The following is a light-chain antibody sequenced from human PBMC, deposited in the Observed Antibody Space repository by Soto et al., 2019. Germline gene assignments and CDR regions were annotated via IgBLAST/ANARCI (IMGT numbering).Light chain of an antibody. V-gene: IGKV3-20*01. J-gene: IGKJ1*01. CDR3: QQYGSSPT. Sequence: EIVLTQSPGTLSLSPGERATLSCMASQSVSRSYLAWYQQKPGQAPRLLIYGASSRATGIPDRFSGSGSGTDFTLTISRMEPEDFAVYYCQQYGSSPTFGQGTKVDIK. CDR2: GAS. CDR1: QSVSRSY.